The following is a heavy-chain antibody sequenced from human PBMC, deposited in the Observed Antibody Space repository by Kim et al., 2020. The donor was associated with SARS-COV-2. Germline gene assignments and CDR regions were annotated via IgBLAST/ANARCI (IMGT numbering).Heavy chain of an antibody. CDR2: ISHSGSTT. CDR3: ARSLLLQGGSTRYSVLDV. Sequence: GGSLRLSCVASGFTLSSYEVNWVRLAPGKGLEWVSYISHSGSTTAYADSVRGRFTISRDNAKDSLYLQLNSLRVEDTAVYYCARSLLLQGGSTRYSVLDVWGQGTAVTVS. V-gene: IGHV3-48*03. J-gene: IGHJ6*02. CDR1: GFTLSSYE. D-gene: IGHD2-21*01.